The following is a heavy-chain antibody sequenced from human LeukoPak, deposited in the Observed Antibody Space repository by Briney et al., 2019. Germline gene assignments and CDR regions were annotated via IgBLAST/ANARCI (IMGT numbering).Heavy chain of an antibody. D-gene: IGHD1-26*01. V-gene: IGHV1-46*01. J-gene: IGHJ4*02. Sequence: ASVKVSCKASGYTFTSYYMHWVRQAPGQGLEWMGIINPSGGSTSYAQKFQGRVTMTTDTSTSTAYMEVRSLRSDDTAVYYCAREVGRGFDYWGQGTLVTVSS. CDR3: AREVGRGFDY. CDR2: INPSGGST. CDR1: GYTFTSYY.